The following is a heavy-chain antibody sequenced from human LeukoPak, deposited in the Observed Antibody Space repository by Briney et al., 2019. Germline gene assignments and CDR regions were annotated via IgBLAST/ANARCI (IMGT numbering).Heavy chain of an antibody. CDR2: SSSSDDGK. D-gene: IGHD2-21*01. V-gene: IGHV3-23*01. Sequence: QPGGSLRLSCTASGLSLNNYAMSWVRQVPGKGLEWVSASSSSDDGKWYAEPVRGRFTISRDTSKNTVYLQMNSLRVEDAGVYYCAKAPVTSCRGAFCYPFDYWGHGTLVTVSS. CDR3: AKAPVTSCRGAFCYPFDY. CDR1: GLSLNNYA. J-gene: IGHJ4*01.